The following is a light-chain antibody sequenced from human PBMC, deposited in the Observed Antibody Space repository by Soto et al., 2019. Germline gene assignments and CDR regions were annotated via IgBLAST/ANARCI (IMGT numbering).Light chain of an antibody. CDR2: EVS. V-gene: IGLV2-14*01. CDR3: TSYTSSSTPV. Sequence: QFVLTQPASVSGSPGQAITISCTGTSSDVGGYNYVSWYQQHPGKAPKLMIYEVSNRPSGVSDRFPGSKSGNTASLTISGLQAEDEADYYCTSYTSSSTPVFGTGTKVTVL. J-gene: IGLJ1*01. CDR1: SSDVGGYNY.